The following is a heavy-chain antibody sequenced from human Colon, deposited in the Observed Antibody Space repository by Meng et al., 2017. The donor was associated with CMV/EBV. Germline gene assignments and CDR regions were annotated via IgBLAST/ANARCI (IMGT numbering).Heavy chain of an antibody. D-gene: IGHD2-2*01. V-gene: IGHV3-30*02. CDR1: GFTFSNYG. CDR3: AKDVVVVPAASSYYYGMDV. Sequence: GESLKISCAASGFTFSNYGMHWVRQAPGKGLEWVAFIRDDASNRYYGDSVKGRFTISRDNSRNTLYMQMKSLRVEDTAVYYCAKDVVVVPAASSYYYGMDVWGQGTTVTVSS. CDR2: IRDDASNR. J-gene: IGHJ6*02.